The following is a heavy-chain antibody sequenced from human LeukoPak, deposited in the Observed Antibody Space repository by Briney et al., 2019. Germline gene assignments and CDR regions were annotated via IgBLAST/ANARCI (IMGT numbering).Heavy chain of an antibody. CDR1: GYSLTNYY. CDR2: ISPYGGST. CDR3: ARDGY. J-gene: IGHJ4*02. Sequence: GASVKVSCKASGYSLTNYYMHWVRQAPGRGLEWVGLISPYGGSTNYAQKFQGRVTITADESTSTAYMELSSLRSEDTAVYYCARDGYWGQGTLVTVSS. V-gene: IGHV1-46*01.